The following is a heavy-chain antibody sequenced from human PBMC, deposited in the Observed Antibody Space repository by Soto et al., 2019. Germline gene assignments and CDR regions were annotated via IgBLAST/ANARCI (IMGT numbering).Heavy chain of an antibody. CDR3: AKERIAAAGTWGFYYY. CDR1: GFTFSSYA. CDR2: ISGSGGST. D-gene: IGHD6-13*01. Sequence: EVQLLESGGGLVQPGGSLRLSCAASGFTFSSYAMSWVRQAPGKGLEWVSAISGSGGSTYYADSVKGRFTISRDNSKNTLYLQMNSLRAEDTAVYYCAKERIAAAGTWGFYYYWGQGTRVTVSS. V-gene: IGHV3-23*01. J-gene: IGHJ4*02.